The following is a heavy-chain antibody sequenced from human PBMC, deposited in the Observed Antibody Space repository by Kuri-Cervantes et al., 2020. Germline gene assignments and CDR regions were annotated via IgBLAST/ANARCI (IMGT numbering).Heavy chain of an antibody. Sequence: GGSLRLSCAASGFTFSSYSMNWVRQAPGKGLEWVSSISISSSYIYYADSVKGRFTISRDNAKNSLHPQMNSLRAEDTAVYYCARDGNYYGSGSYFFDYWGQGTLVTVSS. CDR2: ISISSSYI. CDR3: ARDGNYYGSGSYFFDY. J-gene: IGHJ4*02. CDR1: GFTFSSYS. V-gene: IGHV3-21*01. D-gene: IGHD3-10*01.